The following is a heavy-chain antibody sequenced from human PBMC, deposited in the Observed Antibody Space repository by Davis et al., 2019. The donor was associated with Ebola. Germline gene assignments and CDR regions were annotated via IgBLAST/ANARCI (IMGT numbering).Heavy chain of an antibody. V-gene: IGHV1-3*01. CDR3: ARYTVSEPDY. J-gene: IGHJ4*02. D-gene: IGHD4-17*01. CDR1: GYTFSTYA. Sequence: ASVKVSCKASGYTFSTYAMHWVRQAPGQRLEWMGWINAGNGNTKYSQELQGRVSIIRDTSASTAYMELSSLRSEDTAVYYCARYTVSEPDYWGQGTLVTVSS. CDR2: INAGNGNT.